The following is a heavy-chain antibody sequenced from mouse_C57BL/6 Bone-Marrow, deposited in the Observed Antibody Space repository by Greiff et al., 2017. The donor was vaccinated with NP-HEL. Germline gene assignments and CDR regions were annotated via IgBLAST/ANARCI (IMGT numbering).Heavy chain of an antibody. J-gene: IGHJ3*01. CDR2: ILPGSGST. D-gene: IGHD1-1*01. V-gene: IGHV1-9*01. CDR3: ARASITTVVDWFAY. Sequence: QVQLQQSGAELMKPGASVKLSCKATGYTFTGYWIEWVKQRPGHGLEWIGEILPGSGSTNYNEKFKGKATFTADTSSNTAYMQLSSLTTEDSAIYYCARASITTVVDWFAYWGQGTLVTVSA. CDR1: GYTFTGYW.